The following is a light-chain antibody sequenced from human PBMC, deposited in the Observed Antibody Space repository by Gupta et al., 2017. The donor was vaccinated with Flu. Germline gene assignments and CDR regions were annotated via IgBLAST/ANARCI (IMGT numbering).Light chain of an antibody. CDR3: QQYGLSPFT. V-gene: IGKV3-20*01. Sequence: EIVLTQSPGTLSLSPGERATLSCRASQSVSRSHLAWYQQKPGQPPRLLIYDSSSRATGIPDRFSGSGSGTDFTLTISRLEPEEFAVYYCQQYGLSPFTFGQGTKVEMK. CDR2: DSS. CDR1: QSVSRSH. J-gene: IGKJ2*01.